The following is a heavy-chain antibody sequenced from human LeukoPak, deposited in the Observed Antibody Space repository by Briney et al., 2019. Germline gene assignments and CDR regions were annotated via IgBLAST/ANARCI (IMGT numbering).Heavy chain of an antibody. J-gene: IGHJ4*02. V-gene: IGHV1-69*04. D-gene: IGHD6-13*01. Sequence: SVKVSCKASGGTFSSYAVSWVRQAPGQGLEWMGRIIPIFGIANYAQKFQGRVTITADKSTSTAYMELSSLRSEDTAVYYCAREGIASVRFDYWGQGTLVTDSS. CDR1: GGTFSSYA. CDR3: AREGIASVRFDY. CDR2: IIPIFGIA.